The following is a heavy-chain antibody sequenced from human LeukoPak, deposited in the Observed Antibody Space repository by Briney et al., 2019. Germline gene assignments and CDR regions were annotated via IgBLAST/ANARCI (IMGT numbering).Heavy chain of an antibody. J-gene: IGHJ6*03. CDR2: INPSGGST. D-gene: IGHD3-3*01. CDR1: GYTFTSYY. CDR3: ARDPWSTIFGVDKPYYYYYMDV. V-gene: IGHV1-46*01. Sequence: ASVKVSCKASGYTFTSYYMHWVRQAPGQGLEWMGIINPSGGSTSYAQKFQGRVTMTRDMSTSTVYMELSSLRSEDTAVYYCARDPWSTIFGVDKPYYYYYMDVWGKGTTVTVSS.